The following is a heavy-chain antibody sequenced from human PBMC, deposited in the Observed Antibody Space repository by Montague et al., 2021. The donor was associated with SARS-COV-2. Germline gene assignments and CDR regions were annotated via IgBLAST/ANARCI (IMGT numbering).Heavy chain of an antibody. V-gene: IGHV4-59*01. CDR1: GTSITSYY. CDR3: ARGCLSYFGSGSHCYGMDV. J-gene: IGHJ6*02. D-gene: IGHD3-10*01. CDR2: ISDSGST. Sequence: SETLSLTCSVPGTSITSYYWNWIRQPPGKGLEWIGYISDSGSTNYSPSLKSRVTMSVDTSKNQMSLKLTSVTAADTAVYYCARGCLSYFGSGSHCYGMDVWGQGTLVTVSS.